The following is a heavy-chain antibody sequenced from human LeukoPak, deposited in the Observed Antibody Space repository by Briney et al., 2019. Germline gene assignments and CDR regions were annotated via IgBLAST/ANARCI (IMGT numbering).Heavy chain of an antibody. Sequence: GGSLRLSCAGSGFTFSTYWIPWVRQAPGKGLVWVSRTNPDGRTTDYADSVKGRFTSSRDNAKNTLYLQMNSLTVEDTAVYYCARAGSYRFDYWGQGTLVTVSS. V-gene: IGHV3-74*01. J-gene: IGHJ4*02. CDR2: TNPDGRTT. CDR1: GFTFSTYW. D-gene: IGHD3-16*02. CDR3: ARAGSYRFDY.